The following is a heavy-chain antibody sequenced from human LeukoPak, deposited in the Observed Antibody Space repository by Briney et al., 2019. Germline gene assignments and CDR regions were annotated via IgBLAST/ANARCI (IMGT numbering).Heavy chain of an antibody. J-gene: IGHJ5*02. CDR3: ARSGNFYWFDP. Sequence: SETLSLTCTVSGGSMSSYYWSWIRQPPGKGLEWIGNIYYSGSTNYNPSLKSRVTISVDTSKNQFSLRLNSVTAADTALYFCARSGNFYWFDPWGQGTLVTVSS. CDR1: GGSMSSYY. D-gene: IGHD1-26*01. CDR2: IYYSGST. V-gene: IGHV4-59*01.